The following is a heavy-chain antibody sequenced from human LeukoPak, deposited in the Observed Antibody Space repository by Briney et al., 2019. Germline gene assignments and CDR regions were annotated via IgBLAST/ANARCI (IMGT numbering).Heavy chain of an antibody. Sequence: GGSLRLSCAASGFTFSSYEMYWVRQAPGKGLEWVSYISSSGSTIYYADSVKGRFTISRDNAKNSLYLQMNSLRAEDTAVYYCARDESAGGGYYGSGSYYSIAAFDYWGQGTLVTVSS. J-gene: IGHJ4*02. CDR3: ARDESAGGGYYGSGSYYSIAAFDY. D-gene: IGHD3-10*01. V-gene: IGHV3-48*03. CDR1: GFTFSSYE. CDR2: ISSSGSTI.